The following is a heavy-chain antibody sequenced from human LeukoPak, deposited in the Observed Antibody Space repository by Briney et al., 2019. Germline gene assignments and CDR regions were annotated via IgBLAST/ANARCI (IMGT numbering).Heavy chain of an antibody. CDR3: ARDPRSYGPDY. CDR2: TYYMSKWYS. V-gene: IGHV6-1*01. J-gene: IGHJ4*02. D-gene: IGHD5-18*01. CDR1: GDSVSSNSAA. Sequence: SQTLSLTSALSGDSVSSNSAAWNWLRQSPSRGLEWLGRTYYMSKWYSDYALSVKSRITISPDTSKNQFSLHLNSVTPEDTAVYYCARDPRSYGPDYWGQGILVTVSS.